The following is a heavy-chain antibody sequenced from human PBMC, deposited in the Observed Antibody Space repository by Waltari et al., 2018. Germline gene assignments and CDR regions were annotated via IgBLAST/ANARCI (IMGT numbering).Heavy chain of an antibody. D-gene: IGHD3-9*01. Sequence: QVQLVQSGAEVKKTGSSVKVSCKASGGTFSSYAISWVRQAPGQGLAWMGMIIPIFGTANYAQKFQGRVTITADKSTSTAYMELSSLRSDDTAVYYCAREHDILTGYFDYWGQGTLVTVSS. CDR3: AREHDILTGYFDY. V-gene: IGHV1-69*08. CDR1: GGTFSSYA. CDR2: IIPIFGTA. J-gene: IGHJ4*02.